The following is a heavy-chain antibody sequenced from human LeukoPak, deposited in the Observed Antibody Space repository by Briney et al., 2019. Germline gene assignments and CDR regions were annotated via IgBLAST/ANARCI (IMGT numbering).Heavy chain of an antibody. CDR2: IYTSGST. V-gene: IGHV4-4*07. CDR1: GFTFRSYE. CDR3: ARSTGKWELPRDY. J-gene: IGHJ4*02. Sequence: GSLRLSCEDSGFTFRSYEMNWVRQPAGKGLEWIGRIYTSGSTNYNPSLKSRVTMSVDTSKNQFSLKLSSVTAADTAVYYCARSTGKWELPRDYWGQGTLVTVSS. D-gene: IGHD1-26*01.